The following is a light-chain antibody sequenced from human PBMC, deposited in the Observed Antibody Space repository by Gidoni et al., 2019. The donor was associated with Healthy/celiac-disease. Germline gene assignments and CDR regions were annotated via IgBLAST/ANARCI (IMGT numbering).Light chain of an antibody. CDR1: QGISSY. CDR2: AAS. J-gene: IGKJ1*01. CDR3: QQYYSYPPT. Sequence: AIRMTQSPSSFSASTGDRVTITCRASQGISSYLAWYQQKPGKAPKLLIYAASTLQSGVPSARFSGSGSGTDFTLTISCLQSEDFATYYCQQYYSYPPTFGQGTKVEIK. V-gene: IGKV1-8*01.